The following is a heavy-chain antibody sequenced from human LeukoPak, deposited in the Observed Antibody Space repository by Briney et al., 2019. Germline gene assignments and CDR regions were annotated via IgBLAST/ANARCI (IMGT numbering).Heavy chain of an antibody. V-gene: IGHV3-9*01. D-gene: IGHD5-24*01. CDR1: GFTFDDYA. J-gene: IGHJ3*02. Sequence: GGSLRLSCAASGFTFDDYAMHWVRQAPGKGLEWVSGISWNSDSIDYADSVKGRFTISRDNAKNSLYLQMNSLRAEDTALYYCAKVEMAVISNPNAFDIWGQGTMVTVSS. CDR3: AKVEMAVISNPNAFDI. CDR2: ISWNSDSI.